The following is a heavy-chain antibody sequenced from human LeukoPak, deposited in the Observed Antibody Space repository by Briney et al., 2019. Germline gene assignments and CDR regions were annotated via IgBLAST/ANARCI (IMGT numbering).Heavy chain of an antibody. V-gene: IGHV4-34*01. J-gene: IGHJ6*02. CDR2: INHSGST. CDR1: GFTFGDYY. CDR3: ARGVNYYYYYGMDV. Sequence: GSLRLSCAASGFTFGDYYMGWVRQPPGKGLEWIGEINHSGSTNYNPSLKSRVTISVDTSKNQFSLKLSSVTAADTAVYYCARGVNYYYYYGMDVWGQGTTVTVSS.